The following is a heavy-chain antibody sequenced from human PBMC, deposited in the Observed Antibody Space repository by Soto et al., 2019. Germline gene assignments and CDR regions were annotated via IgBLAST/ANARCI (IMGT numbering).Heavy chain of an antibody. CDR3: ARGVVVVAATPPFDY. CDR2: INAGNGNT. CDR1: GYTFTGYY. D-gene: IGHD2-15*01. Sequence: GASVKLSCKASGYTFTGYYMHWVRQAPGQRLEWMGWINAGNGNTKYSQKFQGRVTITRDTSASTAYMELSSLRSEDTAVYYCARGVVVVAATPPFDYWGQGTLVTVSS. V-gene: IGHV1-3*01. J-gene: IGHJ4*02.